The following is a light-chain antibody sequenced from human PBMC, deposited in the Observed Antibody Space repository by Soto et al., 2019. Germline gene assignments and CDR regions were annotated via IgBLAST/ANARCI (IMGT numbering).Light chain of an antibody. CDR1: RSLSRC. CDR2: DVS. Sequence: EIVLTQSPATLSLSPGERATLSCRASRSLSRCLAWYQQKPGQPPRLLIYDVSDRPTGIPARFSGSGSGTDLTLTISSLEPEDFAVYYCQQRCNWPPVTFGGGTKLEIK. CDR3: QQRCNWPPVT. J-gene: IGKJ4*01. V-gene: IGKV3-11*01.